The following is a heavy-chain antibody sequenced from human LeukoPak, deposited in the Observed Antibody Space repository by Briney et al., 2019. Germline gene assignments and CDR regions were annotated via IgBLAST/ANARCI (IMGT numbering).Heavy chain of an antibody. V-gene: IGHV4-59*01. CDR3: ARTHDYGGNTDFDY. Sequence: SETLSLTSTVSGGFISSYYWSWIRQPPGKGLEWIGYIYYSGSTYYNPSLKSRVTISLDTSKNQFSLKLSSVTAADTAVYFCARTHDYGGNTDFDYWGQGILVTVSS. CDR2: IYYSGST. CDR1: GGFISSYY. D-gene: IGHD4-23*01. J-gene: IGHJ4*02.